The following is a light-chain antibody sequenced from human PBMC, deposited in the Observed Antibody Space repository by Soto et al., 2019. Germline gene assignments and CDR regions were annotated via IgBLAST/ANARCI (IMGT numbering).Light chain of an antibody. J-gene: IGKJ4*01. Sequence: DVQMTQSPSSLSAFVGDRVTITCRASQGIAPYLAWFQQKPGQVPKLLIFATSTLQSGVPSRFSVSGSGTDFTLAISSRQPEDVATYYCQKYNSAPLTVGGGIKVEIK. V-gene: IGKV1-27*01. CDR1: QGIAPY. CDR2: ATS. CDR3: QKYNSAPLT.